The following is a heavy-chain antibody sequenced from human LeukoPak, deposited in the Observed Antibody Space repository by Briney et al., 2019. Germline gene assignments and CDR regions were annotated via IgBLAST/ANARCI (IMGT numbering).Heavy chain of an antibody. D-gene: IGHD2-15*01. CDR3: ARGIAAIDYHAFDI. J-gene: IGHJ3*02. Sequence: SETLSLTCAVSGYSFSRGYYWGGSRQPPGKGVEGIGSINKSGSTYYNPSLNSLLPISVDTSKNQFSQKLSSVTDGDAAVYYCARGIAAIDYHAFDIWGQGTMVTVSS. CDR1: GYSFSRGYY. V-gene: IGHV4-38-2*01. CDR2: INKSGST.